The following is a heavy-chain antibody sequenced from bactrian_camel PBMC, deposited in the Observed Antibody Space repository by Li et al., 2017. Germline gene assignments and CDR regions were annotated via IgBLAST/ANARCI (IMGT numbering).Heavy chain of an antibody. D-gene: IGHD6*01. J-gene: IGHJ6*01. V-gene: IGHV3S54*01. CDR1: GVSTSC. Sequence: QLVESGGGSVQAGGSLRLSCTASGVSTSCMAWFREAPGNEREGVAVINTGHDSTYYADSVKGRFTISRDDAKKVVTLEMNRLKPEDTAMYYCAAGQAEGRWCPVEATTSEFGYRGQGTQVTV. CDR2: INTGHDST. CDR3: AAGQAEGRWCPVEATTSEFGY.